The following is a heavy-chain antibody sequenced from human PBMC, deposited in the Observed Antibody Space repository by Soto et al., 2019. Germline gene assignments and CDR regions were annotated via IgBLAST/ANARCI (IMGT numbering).Heavy chain of an antibody. J-gene: IGHJ4*02. CDR3: ASSSIVVVTAIRLYFDY. CDR2: IYYSGST. CDR1: GGSISSSSYY. Sequence: QLQLQESGPGLVKPSETLSLTCTVSGGSISSSSYYWGWIRQPPGKGLEWIGSIYYSGSTYYNPSLKSRVTIAVDTSKNQFSLKLSSVTAADTAVYYCASSSIVVVTAIRLYFDYWGQGTLVTVSS. V-gene: IGHV4-39*01. D-gene: IGHD2-21*02.